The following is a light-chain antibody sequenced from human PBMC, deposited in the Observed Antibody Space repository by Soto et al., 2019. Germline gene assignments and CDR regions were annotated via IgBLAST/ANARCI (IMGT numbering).Light chain of an antibody. J-gene: IGKJ1*01. CDR1: RSFASSY. V-gene: IGKV3D-20*02. Sequence: EIVMTQSPATLSVSPGERATLSGRASRSFASSYLAWYQHKPGQAPRLLIYAASSRATGIPDRFLRSGSRTDFTLTISRLEPDDSAVYYCQQYNNWPRTLGQGNKVDIK. CDR2: AAS. CDR3: QQYNNWPRT.